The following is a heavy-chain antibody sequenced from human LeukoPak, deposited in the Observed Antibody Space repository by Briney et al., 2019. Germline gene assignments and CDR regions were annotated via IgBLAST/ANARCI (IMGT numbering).Heavy chain of an antibody. Sequence: GGSLRLSCAGSGFRFNSYSMIWVRQAPGKGLEWIAYISSGGGTVHHADSIKGRFTISRDNAKNSVYLQMNSVRDDGMAVYYCARGLRVDGYFDYWGQGTLVTVSS. CDR1: GFRFNSYS. V-gene: IGHV3-48*02. J-gene: IGHJ4*02. D-gene: IGHD3-3*01. CDR3: ARGLRVDGYFDY. CDR2: ISSGGGTV.